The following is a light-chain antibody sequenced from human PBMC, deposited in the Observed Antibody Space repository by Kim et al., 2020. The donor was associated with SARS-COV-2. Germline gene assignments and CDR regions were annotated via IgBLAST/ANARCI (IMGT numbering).Light chain of an antibody. Sequence: VSPDQRACITCSGDKLGDKYACWYQQKAGQSPVLVIYQDSKRPSGIPERFSGSNSGNTATLTISGTQAMDEADYYCQAWDSSTVVVGGGTKLTVL. V-gene: IGLV3-1*01. J-gene: IGLJ2*01. CDR2: QDS. CDR1: KLGDKY. CDR3: QAWDSSTVV.